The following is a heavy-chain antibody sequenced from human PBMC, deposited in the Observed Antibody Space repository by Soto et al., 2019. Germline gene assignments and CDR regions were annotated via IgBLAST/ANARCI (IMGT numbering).Heavy chain of an antibody. CDR2: IKSKTDGGTT. CDR1: GFTFSNAW. J-gene: IGHJ6*03. CDR3: TTAEYYGSGSYFGYYYYYMDF. Sequence: EVQLVESGGGLVKPGGSLRLSCAASGFTFSNAWMSWVRQAPGKGLEWVGRIKSKTDGGTTDYAAPVKGRFTISRDDSKNTLYMQMNSLKTEDTAVYYCTTAEYYGSGSYFGYYYYYMDFWGKGTTVTVSS. V-gene: IGHV3-15*01. D-gene: IGHD3-10*01.